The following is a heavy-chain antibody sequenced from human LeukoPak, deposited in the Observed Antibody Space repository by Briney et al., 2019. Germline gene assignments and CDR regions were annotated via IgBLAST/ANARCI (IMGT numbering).Heavy chain of an antibody. J-gene: IGHJ4*02. D-gene: IGHD1-1*01. V-gene: IGHV1-2*02. CDR3: AREGGDWNDSVYYFDY. CDR1: GYTFTGYY. Sequence: ASVKVSCKASGYTFTGYYMHSVRHAPGQGLEWMVWINHNSGGTNYAQKFQGGVAMNRDTSISTAYMELSRLRSDDTAVYYCAREGGDWNDSVYYFDYWGQGTLVTVSS. CDR2: INHNSGGT.